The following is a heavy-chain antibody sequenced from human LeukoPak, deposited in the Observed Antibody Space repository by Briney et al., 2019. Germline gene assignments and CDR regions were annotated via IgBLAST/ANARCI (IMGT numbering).Heavy chain of an antibody. CDR3: ARVSEELVIDH. CDR1: GYTFVGHY. V-gene: IGHV1-2*02. D-gene: IGHD2-8*02. J-gene: IGHJ4*02. Sequence: ASVKVSCQASGYTFVGHYMHWVRQAPGQGLEWMGWINPNSGGTNYAQKFQGRVTMTRDTSISTAYMKLSSLRSDDTAVYYCARVSEELVIDHWGQGTLVTVS. CDR2: INPNSGGT.